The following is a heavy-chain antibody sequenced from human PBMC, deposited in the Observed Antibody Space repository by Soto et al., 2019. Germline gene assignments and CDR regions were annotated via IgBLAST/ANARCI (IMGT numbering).Heavy chain of an antibody. Sequence: QVQLVQSGAEVKKPGASVKVSCKASGYTFTSYGISWVRQAPGQGLEWMGCIRAYNGNTNYAQKLQDRVTMTKATSTSTAYMELRSLRSDDTAVYYCARDRGGRYYGMDVWGQGTTVTVSS. CDR2: IRAYNGNT. V-gene: IGHV1-18*01. CDR3: ARDRGGRYYGMDV. D-gene: IGHD3-10*01. J-gene: IGHJ6*02. CDR1: GYTFTSYG.